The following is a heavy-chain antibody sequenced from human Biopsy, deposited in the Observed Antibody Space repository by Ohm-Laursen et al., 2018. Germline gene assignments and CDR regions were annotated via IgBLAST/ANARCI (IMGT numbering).Heavy chain of an antibody. CDR3: ARTPRDSFWSGSYKRGLWFDP. CDR1: DGTIISNN. J-gene: IGHJ5*02. D-gene: IGHD3-3*01. Sequence: SETLSLTCSVSDGTIISNNWTWIWQPQGKGREWIGIGYNGGITNYNPSLKSRVTISKDTSKNQFYLQVNSVTAADAAVYYCARTPRDSFWSGSYKRGLWFDPWGQGTLVIVSS. V-gene: IGHV4-59*13. CDR2: GYNGGIT.